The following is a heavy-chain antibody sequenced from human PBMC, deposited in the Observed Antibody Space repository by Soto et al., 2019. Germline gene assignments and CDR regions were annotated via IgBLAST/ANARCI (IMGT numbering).Heavy chain of an antibody. CDR2: ITPIFGTA. J-gene: IGHJ6*02. V-gene: IGHV1-69*01. D-gene: IGHD2-2*01. CDR3: AITGGIVVPAANLYYYGMDV. CDR1: GGTFSSYA. Sequence: QVQLVQSGAEVKKPGSSVKVSCKASGGTFSSYAISWVRQAPGQGLEWMGGITPIFGTANYAQKFQGRVTITADESTSTAYMELSSLRSEDTAVYYCAITGGIVVPAANLYYYGMDVWGQGTTVTVSS.